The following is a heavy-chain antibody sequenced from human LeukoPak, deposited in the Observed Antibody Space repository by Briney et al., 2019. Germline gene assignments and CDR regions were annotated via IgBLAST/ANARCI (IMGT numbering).Heavy chain of an antibody. CDR3: ARERGHDILTGDYNVRALDY. V-gene: IGHV3-48*03. CDR1: GFTFSSYE. J-gene: IGHJ4*02. Sequence: GGSLRLSCAASGFTFSSYEMNWVRQAPGKGLEWVSFISMSGANMYYADSVKGRFTISRDNAKNSLYLQMDSLRADDTAIYYCARERGHDILTGDYNVRALDYWGQGTLVTVSS. CDR2: ISMSGANM. D-gene: IGHD3-9*01.